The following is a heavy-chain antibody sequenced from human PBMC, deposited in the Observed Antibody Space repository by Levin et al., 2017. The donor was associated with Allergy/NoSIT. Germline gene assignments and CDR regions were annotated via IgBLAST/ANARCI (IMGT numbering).Heavy chain of an antibody. J-gene: IGHJ4*02. V-gene: IGHV4-31*03. D-gene: IGHD2-2*03. CDR2: IYYSGST. Sequence: LRLSCTVSGGSISGGGYHWTWIRQHPEKGLEWIGYIYYSGSTFYNPSLKSRLMISVDTSKNQFSLNVSSVTAADTAVYYCARGDGSTFDFWGQGALVTVAS. CDR1: GGSISGGGYH. CDR3: ARGDGSTFDF.